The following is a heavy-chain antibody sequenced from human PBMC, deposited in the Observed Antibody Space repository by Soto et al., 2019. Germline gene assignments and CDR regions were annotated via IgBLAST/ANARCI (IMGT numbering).Heavy chain of an antibody. Sequence: GASVKVSCKTSGYTFSNYGITWVRQAPGQPLEWLGWISLYSDGTNYAQKFQGRVSMTTDTSTTAAYMELRSLRSDDTAVYYCARVVPGAQAWFGRWGNGTLVTVSS. J-gene: IGHJ5*02. CDR3: ARVVPGAQAWFGR. D-gene: IGHD2-2*01. CDR1: GYTFSNYG. V-gene: IGHV1-18*01. CDR2: ISLYSDGT.